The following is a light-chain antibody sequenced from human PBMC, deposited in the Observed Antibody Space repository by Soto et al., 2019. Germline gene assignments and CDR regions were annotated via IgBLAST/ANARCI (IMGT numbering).Light chain of an antibody. CDR1: SSDVGGYNH. V-gene: IGLV2-14*01. CDR2: EVS. J-gene: IGLJ1*01. Sequence: QSALTQPASVSGSPGQSITISCTGTSSDVGGYNHVSWYQHHPGKAPKLMIYEVSNRPSGVSNRFSGSKSGNTASLTISGLQADDEDDYYCNLHTNSNTRVFGTGTKVTVL. CDR3: NLHTNSNTRV.